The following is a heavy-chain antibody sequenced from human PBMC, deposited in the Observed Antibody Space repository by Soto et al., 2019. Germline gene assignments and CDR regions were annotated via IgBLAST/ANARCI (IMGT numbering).Heavy chain of an antibody. CDR2: TRNKANSYTT. CDR1: GFTFSDHY. Sequence: EVQLVESGGGLVQPGGSLRLSCAASGFTFSDHYMDWVRQAPGKGLEWVGRTRNKANSYTTEYAASVKGRFTISRDASNTSLYLQINTLKTYDTAVYYFARGQGYCITTNSAVEGMDVWGQGTTVTVSS. J-gene: IGHJ6*02. D-gene: IGHD2-2*01. V-gene: IGHV3-72*01. CDR3: ARGQGYCITTNSAVEGMDV.